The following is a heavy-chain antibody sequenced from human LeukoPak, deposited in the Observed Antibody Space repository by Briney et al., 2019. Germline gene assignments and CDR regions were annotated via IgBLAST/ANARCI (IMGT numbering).Heavy chain of an antibody. J-gene: IGHJ1*01. V-gene: IGHV3-11*01. D-gene: IGHD3-10*01. Sequence: GGSLRLSCAASGFTFSDYYMSWIRQAPGKGLEWVSYISSSGSTTYYADSVKGRFTISRDNAKNSLYLQMNSLRAEDTAVYYCAKVGLTGQFAEYFHHWGQGTLVTVSS. CDR3: AKVGLTGQFAEYFHH. CDR1: GFTFSDYY. CDR2: ISSSGSTT.